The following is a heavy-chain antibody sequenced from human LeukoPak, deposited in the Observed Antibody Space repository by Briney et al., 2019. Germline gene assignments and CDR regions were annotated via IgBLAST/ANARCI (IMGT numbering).Heavy chain of an antibody. CDR1: GESISGFY. Sequence: SETLSLTCTVSGESISGFYWSWIRQPPGKGLEWIGYIHYSGSTNYNPSLKSRVTISIDTSKNQFSLKLSSVTAADTAVYYCARYSGSYYYFDYWGQGTLVTVSS. V-gene: IGHV4-59*01. J-gene: IGHJ4*02. CDR3: ARYSGSYYYFDY. CDR2: IHYSGST. D-gene: IGHD1-26*01.